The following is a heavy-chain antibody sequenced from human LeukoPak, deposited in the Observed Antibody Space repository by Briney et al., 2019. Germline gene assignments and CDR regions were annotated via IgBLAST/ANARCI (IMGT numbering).Heavy chain of an antibody. Sequence: GGSLRLPCAASGFTFSSYSMNWVRQAPGKGLEWVSYISSSSSTIYYADSVKGRFTISRDNAKNSLYLQMNSLRAEDTAVYYCARGDEIVVVPAANDYWGQGTLVTVSS. CDR2: ISSSSSTI. CDR3: ARGDEIVVVPAANDY. J-gene: IGHJ4*02. V-gene: IGHV3-48*01. D-gene: IGHD2-2*01. CDR1: GFTFSSYS.